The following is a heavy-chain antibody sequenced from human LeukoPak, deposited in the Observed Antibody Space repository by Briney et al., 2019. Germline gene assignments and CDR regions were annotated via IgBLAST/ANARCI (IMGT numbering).Heavy chain of an antibody. CDR2: IHYSGST. V-gene: IGHV4-39*07. CDR1: GGSTRTSTSY. J-gene: IGHJ6*03. Sequence: SETLSLTCSVSGGSTRTSTSYWGWGRQPPGKGLEWIGSIHYSGSTYKNPSLKSRVTISMDTSKSQFSLKVTSLTAADSAVYFCARESSSSRYFMDVWGRGTTVTVSS. D-gene: IGHD6-6*01. CDR3: ARESSSSRYFMDV.